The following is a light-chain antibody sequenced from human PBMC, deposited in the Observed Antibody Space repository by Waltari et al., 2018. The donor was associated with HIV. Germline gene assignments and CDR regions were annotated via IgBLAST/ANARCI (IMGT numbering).Light chain of an antibody. CDR2: EGS. Sequence: QTALPQPASVSGSPGQSITISCTGTRSDVGSYNLVSWYQQHPGKAPKLMIYEGSKRPSGVSNRFSGSKSGNTASLTISGLQAEDEADYYCCSYAGSSTLEVFGGGTKLTVL. J-gene: IGLJ2*01. CDR1: RSDVGSYNL. V-gene: IGLV2-23*01. CDR3: CSYAGSSTLEV.